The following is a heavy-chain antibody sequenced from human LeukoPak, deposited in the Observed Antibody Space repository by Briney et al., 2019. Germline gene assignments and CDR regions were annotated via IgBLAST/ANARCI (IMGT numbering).Heavy chain of an antibody. CDR2: INPSGGST. CDR1: GYTFTGYY. Sequence: ASVKVSCKASGYTFTGYYIHWVRQALGQGLEWMGIINPSGGSTSYAQKFQGRVTMTRDTSTSTVYMELSSLRSEDTAVYYCARLGYCSITTCYPEGAFDIWGQWTMVTVSS. V-gene: IGHV1-46*01. CDR3: ARLGYCSITTCYPEGAFDI. J-gene: IGHJ3*02. D-gene: IGHD2-2*03.